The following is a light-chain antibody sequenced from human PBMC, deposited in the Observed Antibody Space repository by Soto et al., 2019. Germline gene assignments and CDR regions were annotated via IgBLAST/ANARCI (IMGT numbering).Light chain of an antibody. CDR3: SSYTSMSTVI. J-gene: IGLJ2*01. V-gene: IGLV2-14*01. CDR2: DVS. Sequence: QSALTQPASVSGSPGQSITISCTGTSSDVGVFNYVSWYQHHPGKAPKVMIYDVSNRPSGVSNRFSGSKSDTTASLTISGLLAEDEAEYYCSSYTSMSTVIFGGGTKLTVL. CDR1: SSDVGVFNY.